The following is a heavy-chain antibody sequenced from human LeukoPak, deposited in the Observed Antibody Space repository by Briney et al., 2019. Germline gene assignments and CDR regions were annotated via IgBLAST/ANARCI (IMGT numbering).Heavy chain of an antibody. CDR1: GFTFSYA. CDR2: ISSSGTSI. CDR3: AKGSGASCYSSLDS. V-gene: IGHV3-23*01. J-gene: IGHJ4*02. Sequence: GGSLRLSCAASGFTFSYAMNWVRQAPGKGLEWLSVISSSGTSIFYADSVEGRFTISRDTSRNTLYLQMNSLRGEDTATYYCAKGSGASCYSSLDSWARGILVIVSS. D-gene: IGHD2-15*01.